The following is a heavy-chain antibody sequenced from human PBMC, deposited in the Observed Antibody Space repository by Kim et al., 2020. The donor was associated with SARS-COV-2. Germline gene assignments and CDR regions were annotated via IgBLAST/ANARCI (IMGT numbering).Heavy chain of an antibody. D-gene: IGHD2-2*01. J-gene: IGHJ6*02. V-gene: IGHV3-9*01. Sequence: DSVKGRFTISRDNAKNSLYLQMNSLRAEDTSLYYCAKVKEYQLLFYGMDVWGQGTTVTVSS. CDR3: AKVKEYQLLFYGMDV.